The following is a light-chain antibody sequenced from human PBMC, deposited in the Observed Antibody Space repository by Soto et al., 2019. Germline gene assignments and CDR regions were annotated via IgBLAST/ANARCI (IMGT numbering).Light chain of an antibody. CDR3: CSFGANTFCV. Sequence: QSALTQPPSASGSPGQSVTISCSGTSRDVGYSNYVAWYQQHPGKAPKLIIYEVNKRPSGVPDRFSGSKSGYTASLTVSGRQAEDAADYYCCSFGANTFCVVGSGTKGTVL. V-gene: IGLV2-8*01. CDR2: EVN. J-gene: IGLJ1*01. CDR1: SRDVGYSNY.